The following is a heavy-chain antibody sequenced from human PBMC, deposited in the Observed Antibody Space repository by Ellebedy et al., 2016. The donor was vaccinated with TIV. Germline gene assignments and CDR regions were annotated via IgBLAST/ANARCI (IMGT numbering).Heavy chain of an antibody. Sequence: GESLKISXAASGFTFSSYWMHWLRQAPGKGLEWVSVIYSGGSTYYADSVKGRFTISRDNSKNTLYLQMNSLRAEDTAVYYCARMDSYEMEAYYFDYWGQGTLVTVSS. CDR2: IYSGGST. V-gene: IGHV3-66*01. J-gene: IGHJ4*02. D-gene: IGHD5-12*01. CDR3: ARMDSYEMEAYYFDY. CDR1: GFTFSSYW.